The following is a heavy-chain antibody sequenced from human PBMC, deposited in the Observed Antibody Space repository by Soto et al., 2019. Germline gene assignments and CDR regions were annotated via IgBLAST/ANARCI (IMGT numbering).Heavy chain of an antibody. J-gene: IGHJ6*02. CDR3: ARERLFGVVTPSPLYYYGMDL. CDR1: GYTFTGYY. D-gene: IGHD3-3*01. V-gene: IGHV1-2*04. CDR2: INPNNGGT. Sequence: GASVKVSCKASGYTFTGYYMHWVRQAPGQGLEWMGWINPNNGGTNYAQKFQGWVTMTRDTSISTAYMELSRLRSDDTAVYYCARERLFGVVTPSPLYYYGMDLWGQGTTVTVSS.